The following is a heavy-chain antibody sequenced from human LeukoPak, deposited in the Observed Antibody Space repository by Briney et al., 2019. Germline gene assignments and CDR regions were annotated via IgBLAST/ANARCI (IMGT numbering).Heavy chain of an antibody. D-gene: IGHD2-2*01. CDR3: AKDYCSSTSCYVFDY. CDR2: IWYDGSNK. Sequence: PGRSLRLSYAASGFTFSSYGMHWVRQAPGKGLEWVAVIWYDGSNKYYADSVKGRFTISRDNSKNTLYLQMNSLRAEDTAVYYCAKDYCSSTSCYVFDYWGQGTLVTVSS. J-gene: IGHJ4*02. CDR1: GFTFSSYG. V-gene: IGHV3-33*06.